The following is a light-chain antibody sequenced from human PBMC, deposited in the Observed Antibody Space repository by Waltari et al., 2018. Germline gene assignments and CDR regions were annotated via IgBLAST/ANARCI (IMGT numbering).Light chain of an antibody. V-gene: IGKV1-9*01. CDR1: QGISSY. J-gene: IGKJ3*01. Sequence: DIQLTQSPSSLSASVGDRVTITCRASQGISSYLAWYQQKPGKAPKLLIYKASSLQSGVPSRFSCSGSGTEFTLTISSLQPEDFAVYYCQQRNTYPFTFGPGTKLDIK. CDR2: KAS. CDR3: QQRNTYPFT.